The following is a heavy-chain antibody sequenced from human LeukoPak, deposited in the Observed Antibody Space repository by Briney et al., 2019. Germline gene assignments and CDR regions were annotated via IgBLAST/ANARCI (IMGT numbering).Heavy chain of an antibody. J-gene: IGHJ5*02. V-gene: IGHV1-8*01. CDR3: ARVDTARGKGNWFDP. CDR2: MNPNSGNT. Sequence: ASVKVSCKASGYTFTSYDINWVRQATGQGLEWMGWMNPNSGNTGYAQKLQGRVTMTTDTSTSTAYMELRSLRSDDTAVYYCARVDTARGKGNWFDPWGQGTLVTVSS. CDR1: GYTFTSYD. D-gene: IGHD5-18*01.